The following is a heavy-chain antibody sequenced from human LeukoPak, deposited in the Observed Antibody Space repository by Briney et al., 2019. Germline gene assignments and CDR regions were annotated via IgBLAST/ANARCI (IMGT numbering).Heavy chain of an antibody. CDR3: ATACRCPSGLSSWFDP. Sequence: GGSLRLSCSASGFTFSNYGMSWVRQAPGKGLEWVSGLSASGDGQFYADSVEGRFTISRDISKNIWYLQMDSLVAEDTAVYSCATACRCPSGLSSWFDPRGQGTLVAVSS. V-gene: IGHV3-23*01. CDR2: LSASGDGQ. CDR1: GFTFSNYG. D-gene: IGHD1-14*01. J-gene: IGHJ5*02.